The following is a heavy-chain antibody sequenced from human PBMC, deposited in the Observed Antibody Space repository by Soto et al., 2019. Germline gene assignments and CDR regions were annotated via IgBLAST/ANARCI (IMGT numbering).Heavy chain of an antibody. J-gene: IGHJ4*02. CDR2: IIPIFGTA. CDR3: ASYVWGSYRYAPFDY. D-gene: IGHD3-16*02. Sequence: GASVKVSCKASGGTLSSYAISWVRQAPGQGLEWMGGIIPIFGTANYAQKFQGRVTITADKSTSTAYMELSSLRSEDTAVYYCASYVWGSYRYAPFDYWGQGTLVTVSS. V-gene: IGHV1-69*06. CDR1: GGTLSSYA.